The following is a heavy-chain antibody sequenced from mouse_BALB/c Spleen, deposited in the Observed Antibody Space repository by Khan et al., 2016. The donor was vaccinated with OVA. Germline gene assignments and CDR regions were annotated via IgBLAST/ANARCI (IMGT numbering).Heavy chain of an antibody. D-gene: IGHD1-1*01. V-gene: IGHV1S136*01. CDR1: GYTFTSYV. Sequence: VQLQQSGPELVKPGASVKMSCKASGYTFTSYVMHWVKQKPGQGLEWIGYINPYNDGTKYNEKFKGKATLNSDNSSSTAYLELSSLTSEDSAVYYCARRDYYGSSSFAYWGQGTLVTVSA. J-gene: IGHJ3*01. CDR3: ARRDYYGSSSFAY. CDR2: INPYNDGT.